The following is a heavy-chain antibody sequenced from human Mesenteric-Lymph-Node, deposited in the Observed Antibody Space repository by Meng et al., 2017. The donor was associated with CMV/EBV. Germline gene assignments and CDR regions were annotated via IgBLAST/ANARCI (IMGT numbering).Heavy chain of an antibody. CDR3: ARGYQILSDAFDI. D-gene: IGHD2-2*01. J-gene: IGHJ3*02. Sequence: GESLKISCAASGFTFSSYSMNWVRQAPGKGLEWVSSISSSSSYIYYADSVKGRFTISRDNAKNSLYLQMNSLRAEDTAVYYCARGYQILSDAFDIWGQGTMVTVSS. V-gene: IGHV3-21*01. CDR2: ISSSSSYI. CDR1: GFTFSSYS.